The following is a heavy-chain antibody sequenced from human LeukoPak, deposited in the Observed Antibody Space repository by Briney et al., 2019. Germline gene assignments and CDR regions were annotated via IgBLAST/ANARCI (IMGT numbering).Heavy chain of an antibody. J-gene: IGHJ4*02. CDR2: INPSTGGT. V-gene: IGHV1-2*06. Sequence: ASVKVSCKTSGYTFTGYFIHWVRQAPGQGLEWMGRINPSTGGTDYAQKFQGRVTMTRDTSISAAYMEVSRLTYDDTAVYYCATGGFCSGGSCYPRADYWGQGTLVTVSS. CDR1: GYTFTGYF. CDR3: ATGGFCSGGSCYPRADY. D-gene: IGHD2-15*01.